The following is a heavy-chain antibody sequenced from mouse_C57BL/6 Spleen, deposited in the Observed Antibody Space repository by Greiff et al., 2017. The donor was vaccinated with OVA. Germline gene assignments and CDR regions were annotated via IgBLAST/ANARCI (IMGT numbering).Heavy chain of an antibody. CDR3: TTGYYGSSSYGFAC. D-gene: IGHD1-1*01. CDR2: IDPENGDT. CDR1: GFNIKDDY. Sequence: DVQLQESGAELVRPGASVKLSCTASGFNIKDDYMHWVKQRPEQGLEWIGWIDPENGDTEYASKFQGKATITADTSSNTAYLQRSSLTSEDTAVYYCTTGYYGSSSYGFACWGQGTLVTVSA. V-gene: IGHV14-4*01. J-gene: IGHJ3*01.